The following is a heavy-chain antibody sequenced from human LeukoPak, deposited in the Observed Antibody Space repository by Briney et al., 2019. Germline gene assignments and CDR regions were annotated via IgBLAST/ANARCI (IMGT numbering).Heavy chain of an antibody. CDR3: ARVLWMGTVPAAMGDWFDP. CDR1: GFTFSSYS. D-gene: IGHD2-2*01. V-gene: IGHV3-21*01. Sequence: GGSLRLSCAASGFTFSSYSMNWVRQAPGKGLEWVSSISSSSSYIYYADSVKGRFTISRDNAKNSLYLQMNSLRAEDTAVYYCARVLWMGTVPAAMGDWFDPWGQGTLVTVSS. J-gene: IGHJ5*02. CDR2: ISSSSSYI.